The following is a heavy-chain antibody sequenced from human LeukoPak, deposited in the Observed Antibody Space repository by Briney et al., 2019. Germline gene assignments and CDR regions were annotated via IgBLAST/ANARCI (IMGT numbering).Heavy chain of an antibody. D-gene: IGHD1-26*01. CDR1: GGAFSSYA. CDR2: IIPIFGTA. Sequence: SVKVSCKASGGAFSSYAISWVRQAPGQGLEWMGGIIPIFGTANYAQKFQGRVTITADKSTSTAYMELSSLRSEDTAVYYCARPASRRGSYYSGYYMDVWGKGTTVTVSS. V-gene: IGHV1-69*06. J-gene: IGHJ6*03. CDR3: ARPASRRGSYYSGYYMDV.